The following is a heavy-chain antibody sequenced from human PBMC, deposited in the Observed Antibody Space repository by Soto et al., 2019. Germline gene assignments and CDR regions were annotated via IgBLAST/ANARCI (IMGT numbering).Heavy chain of an antibody. J-gene: IGHJ3*02. CDR2: MSHSGGT. Sequence: QVQLQQLGAGLLKPSETLSLTCAVFGGSVNSGNYYWSWIRQPPGKGLEWIGEMSHSGGTHFNPSLKSRVTISVDTSKNQFSLKMSSVTAADTALYYCARVERGTATTVVDAFDIWGPGTMVTVSS. V-gene: IGHV4-34*01. CDR1: GGSVNSGNYY. CDR3: ARVERGTATTVVDAFDI. D-gene: IGHD1-1*01.